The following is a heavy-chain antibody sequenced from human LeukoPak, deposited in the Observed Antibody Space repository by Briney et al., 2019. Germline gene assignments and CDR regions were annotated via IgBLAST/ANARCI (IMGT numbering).Heavy chain of an antibody. V-gene: IGHV1-18*01. CDR3: ARDGRGHWDTRIWYLGNWFDP. J-gene: IGHJ5*02. D-gene: IGHD6-13*01. Sequence: GASVKVSCKASGYTFTTYGISWVRQAPGQGPEWMGWISTYSGNTHYVQELQGRVTLTTDTSTSTAYMDLRSLRSDDTAVYYCARDGRGHWDTRIWYLGNWFDPWGQGTLVTVSS. CDR1: GYTFTTYG. CDR2: ISTYSGNT.